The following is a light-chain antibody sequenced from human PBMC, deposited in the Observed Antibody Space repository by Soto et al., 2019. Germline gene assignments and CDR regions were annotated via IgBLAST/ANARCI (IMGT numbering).Light chain of an antibody. CDR3: QQYDNLLFT. J-gene: IGKJ4*01. V-gene: IGKV1-33*01. CDR1: QDISNY. CDR2: DAS. Sequence: IQMTQSPSSLSASVGDRVTITCQASQDISNYLNWYQXKKGKAPKVXIYDASNLETGVPSRFSGSGSGTDFTFTINSLQPEDSETYYCQQYDNLLFTFGGGTKVDIK.